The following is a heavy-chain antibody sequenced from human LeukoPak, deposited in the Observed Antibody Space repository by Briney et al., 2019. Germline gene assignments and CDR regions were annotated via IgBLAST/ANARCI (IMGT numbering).Heavy chain of an antibody. D-gene: IGHD1-7*01. CDR1: GGSFSGYY. Sequence: SETLSLTCAVYGGSFSGYYWSWIRQPPGKGLEWIGEINHSGSTNYNPPLKSRVTISVDTSKNQFSLKLRSVTAADTAVYYCARGSRYNWNYICNYWGQGTLVTVSS. CDR3: ARGSRYNWNYICNY. CDR2: INHSGST. V-gene: IGHV4-34*01. J-gene: IGHJ4*02.